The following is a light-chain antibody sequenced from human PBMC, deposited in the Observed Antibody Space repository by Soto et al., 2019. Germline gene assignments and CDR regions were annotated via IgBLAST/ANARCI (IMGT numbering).Light chain of an antibody. CDR2: GAS. V-gene: IGKV3-15*01. CDR1: QSVTSN. CDR3: QQYDKWPYT. Sequence: EIVMTQSPATLSVSPGERATLSCRASQSVTSNLAWYQQKRGQAPRLLIYGASTRATGIPARFSGSGSGTEFTLTISSLQSEDLAVYYCQQYDKWPYTFGQGTNLEIK. J-gene: IGKJ2*01.